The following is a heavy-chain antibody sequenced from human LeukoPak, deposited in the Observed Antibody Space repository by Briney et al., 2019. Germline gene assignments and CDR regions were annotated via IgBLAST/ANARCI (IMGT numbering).Heavy chain of an antibody. CDR1: GFTFSSYA. Sequence: GRSLRLSCAASGFTFSSYAMRWVRQAPGKGLEWVAVISYDGSNKYYADSVKGRFTISRDNSKNTLYLQMNSLRAEDTAVYYCAKDAGGYGSGSYYYYMDVWGKGTTVTISS. J-gene: IGHJ6*03. CDR3: AKDAGGYGSGSYYYYMDV. D-gene: IGHD3-10*01. CDR2: ISYDGSNK. V-gene: IGHV3-30*04.